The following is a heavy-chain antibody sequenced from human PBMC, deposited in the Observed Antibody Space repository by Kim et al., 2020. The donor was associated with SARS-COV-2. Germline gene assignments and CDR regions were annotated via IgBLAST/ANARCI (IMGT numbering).Heavy chain of an antibody. Sequence: GGSLRLSCAASGFTFSHYWMTWVRQAPGKGLEGVANINQAGSDKYYVDSVKGRFTISRDNAQNSVYLQMNSLRAEDTAVYYCARLNGSHGSCVDYWGQGT. CDR3: ARLNGSHGSCVDY. J-gene: IGHJ4*02. CDR1: GFTFSHYW. V-gene: IGHV3-7*03. D-gene: IGHD1-26*01. CDR2: INQAGSDK.